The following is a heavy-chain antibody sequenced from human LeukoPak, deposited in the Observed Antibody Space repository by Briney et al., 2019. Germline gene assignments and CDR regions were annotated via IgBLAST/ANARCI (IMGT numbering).Heavy chain of an antibody. CDR1: GYSISSGYY. CDR2: IYHSGST. D-gene: IGHD3-16*01. V-gene: IGHV4-38-2*02. J-gene: IGHJ4*02. Sequence: KASETLSLTCTVSGYSISSGYYWGWIRQPPGKGLEWIGSIYHSGSTYYNPSLKSRVTISVDTSKNQFSLKLSSVTAADTAVYYCARGGTYALVWGQGTLVTVSS. CDR3: ARGGTYALV.